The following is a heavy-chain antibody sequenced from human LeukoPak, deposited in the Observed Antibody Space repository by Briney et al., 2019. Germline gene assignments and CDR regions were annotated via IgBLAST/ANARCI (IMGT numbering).Heavy chain of an antibody. J-gene: IGHJ4*02. D-gene: IGHD2-2*01. CDR1: GFTFSSYG. CDR2: IRYDGSHK. CDR3: ANQVVPAAEYYFDY. Sequence: GGSLRLSCAASGFTFSSYGMHWVRQAPGKGLEWVAFIRYDGSHKYYADSVKGRFTISRDNSKNTLYLQMNSLRAEDTAVYYCANQVVPAAEYYFDYWREGTLVTVSS. V-gene: IGHV3-30*02.